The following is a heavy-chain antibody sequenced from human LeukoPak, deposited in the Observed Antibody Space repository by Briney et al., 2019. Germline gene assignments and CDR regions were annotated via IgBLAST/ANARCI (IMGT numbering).Heavy chain of an antibody. D-gene: IGHD3-10*01. J-gene: IGHJ4*02. CDR3: ARVVYYGSGSSISYYFDY. Sequence: SETLSLTCTVSGGSISSYYWSWIRQPPGKGLEWTGYIYYSGSTNYNPSLKSRVTISVDTSKNQFSLKLSSVTAADTAVYYCARVVYYGSGSSISYYFDYWGQGTLVTVSS. CDR1: GGSISSYY. CDR2: IYYSGST. V-gene: IGHV4-59*01.